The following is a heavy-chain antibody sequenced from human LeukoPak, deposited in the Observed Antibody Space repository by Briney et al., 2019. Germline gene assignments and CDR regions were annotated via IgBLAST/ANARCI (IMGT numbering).Heavy chain of an antibody. CDR1: GYTFTSYG. CDR3: ARVSDDFWSGYYSEVYYFDY. D-gene: IGHD3-3*01. CDR2: ISAYNGNT. V-gene: IGHV1-18*01. Sequence: ASVKVSCKASGYTFTSYGISWVRQAPGQGLEWMGWISAYNGNTNYAQKLQGRVTMTTDTSTSTAYMELRSLRSDDTAVYYCARVSDDFWSGYYSEVYYFDYWGQGTLVTVSS. J-gene: IGHJ4*02.